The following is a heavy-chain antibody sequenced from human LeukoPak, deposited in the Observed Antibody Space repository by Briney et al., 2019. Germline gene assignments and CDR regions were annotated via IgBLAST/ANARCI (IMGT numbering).Heavy chain of an antibody. CDR3: ARSLYDFWSCYFGFDP. V-gene: IGHV5-51*01. CDR1: GYSFTSYW. J-gene: IGHJ5*02. Sequence: GESLKISCKGSGYSFTSYWIGWVRQMPGKGLEWMGIIYPGDSDTRYSPSFQGQVTISADKSISTAYLQWSSLKASDTAMYYCARSLYDFWSCYFGFDPWGQGTLVTVSS. D-gene: IGHD3-3*01. CDR2: IYPGDSDT.